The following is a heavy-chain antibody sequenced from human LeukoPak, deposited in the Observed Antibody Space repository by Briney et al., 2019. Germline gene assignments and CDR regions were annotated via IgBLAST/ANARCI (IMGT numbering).Heavy chain of an antibody. CDR2: ISYNGNKK. D-gene: IGHD2-2*03. Sequence: PGGSLRLSCAASGFTFVNYGFHWVRQAPGKALEWVAFISYNGNKKYGDSVKGRFTISRDNSKNTLYVQMNGLRPEDTAAYYCTRDPLDISRWANAFDIWGQGTMVTVSS. CDR3: TRDPLDISRWANAFDI. V-gene: IGHV3-30*03. J-gene: IGHJ3*02. CDR1: GFTFVNYG.